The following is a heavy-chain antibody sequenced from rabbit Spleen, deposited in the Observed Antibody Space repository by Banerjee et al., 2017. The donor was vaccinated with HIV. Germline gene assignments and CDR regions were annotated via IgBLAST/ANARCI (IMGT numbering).Heavy chain of an antibody. D-gene: IGHD5-1*01. CDR3: ARAGEGGDGYLTL. CDR1: GVSFSDKDV. CDR2: INIVTGKD. Sequence: EQLEESGGGLVKPEGSLTLTCKASGVSFSDKDVMCWVRQAPGKGLEWIACINIVTGKDVYATWAKGRFIMSRTSSTTVTLQMTSLTAADTATYFCARAGEGGDGYLTLWGPGTLVTVS. V-gene: IGHV1S45*01. J-gene: IGHJ4*01.